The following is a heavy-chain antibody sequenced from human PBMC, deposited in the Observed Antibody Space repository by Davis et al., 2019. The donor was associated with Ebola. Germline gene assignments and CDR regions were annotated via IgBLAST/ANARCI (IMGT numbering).Heavy chain of an antibody. CDR1: GGSISSYY. D-gene: IGHD3-10*01. CDR3: ASHYGSGSWI. Sequence: PSETLSLTCTVSGGSISSYYWSWIRQPPGKGLEWIGYIYYSGSTNYHPSLKSRVTISVDTSKNQFSLKLSSVTAADTAVYYCASHYGSGSWIWGQGTMVTVSS. CDR2: IYYSGST. J-gene: IGHJ3*02. V-gene: IGHV4-59*01.